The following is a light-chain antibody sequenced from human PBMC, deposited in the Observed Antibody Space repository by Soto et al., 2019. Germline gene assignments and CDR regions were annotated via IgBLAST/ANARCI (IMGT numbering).Light chain of an antibody. CDR2: EVS. V-gene: IGLV2-14*01. J-gene: IGLJ2*01. Sequence: QSALTQPASVSGSLGQSITISCTGTSSDIGGYEYVSWYQQRPGKAPKLIIYEVSNRPSGVSDRFSGSKSGNTASLTISGLRPEDDNAYYCSSYSRTFTVVFGGGTKLTVL. CDR3: SSYSRTFTVV. CDR1: SSDIGGYEY.